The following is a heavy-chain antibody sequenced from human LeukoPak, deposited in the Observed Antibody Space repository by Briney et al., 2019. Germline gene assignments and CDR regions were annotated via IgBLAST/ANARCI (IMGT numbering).Heavy chain of an antibody. D-gene: IGHD2-8*02. J-gene: IGHJ5*02. CDR2: ISGSGASI. CDR1: GFTFSSSA. Sequence: GGSLRLSCAASGFTFSSSAMRWVRQAPGKGLEWVSGISGSGASIFYADSVKGRFTISRDNSKNTLYLQMNSLRAEDTAVYYCAKDPTSGGTGGPWGQGTLVTVSS. V-gene: IGHV3-23*01. CDR3: AKDPTSGGTGGP.